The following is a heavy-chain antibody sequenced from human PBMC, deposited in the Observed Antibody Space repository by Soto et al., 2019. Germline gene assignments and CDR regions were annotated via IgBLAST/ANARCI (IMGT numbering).Heavy chain of an antibody. D-gene: IGHD2-2*01. Sequence: GGSLRLSCAASGFTFSSYSMNWVRQAPGKGLEWVSSISSSSSYIYYADSVKGRFTISRDNAKNSLYLQMNSLRAEDTAVYYCARDGGYCSSTSCRNYYYYYMDVWGKGTTVTVSS. CDR3: ARDGGYCSSTSCRNYYYYYMDV. V-gene: IGHV3-21*01. J-gene: IGHJ6*03. CDR1: GFTFSSYS. CDR2: ISSSSSYI.